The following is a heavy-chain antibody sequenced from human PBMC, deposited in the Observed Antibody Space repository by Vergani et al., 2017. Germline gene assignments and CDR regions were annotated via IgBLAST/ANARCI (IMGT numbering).Heavy chain of an antibody. V-gene: IGHV3-48*01. J-gene: IGHJ4*02. CDR3: ARSLVAGKGGY. D-gene: IGHD6-19*01. Sequence: DVQLVESGGDLVQPGGSLRLSCAASGFTFSSYSMNWVRQAPGKGLEWISYISTTSDTIYYADSVRGRFTISRDNAKNSLYLEMNSLRAEDTAVYFCARSLVAGKGGYWGQGTRVAVSS. CDR2: ISTTSDTI. CDR1: GFTFSSYS.